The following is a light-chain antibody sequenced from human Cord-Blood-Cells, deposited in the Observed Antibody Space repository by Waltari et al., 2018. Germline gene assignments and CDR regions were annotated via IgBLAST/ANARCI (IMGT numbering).Light chain of an antibody. J-gene: IGKJ3*01. V-gene: IGKV1-39*01. Sequence: DIQMTQSPSSLSASLVDRVTITCRASQSISSYLNWYQQKPGKAPKLLIYAASSLRSGVPSRFSGSGSGTDFTLTISSLQPEDFATYYCQQSYSTPFTFGPGTKVDIK. CDR1: QSISSY. CDR2: AAS. CDR3: QQSYSTPFT.